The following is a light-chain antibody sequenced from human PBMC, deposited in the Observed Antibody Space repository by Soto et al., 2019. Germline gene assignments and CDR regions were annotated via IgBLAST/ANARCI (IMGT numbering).Light chain of an antibody. Sequence: QSVLTQPPSASGTPGQRVTISCSGSSSNIGSNYVYWYQQLPGTAPKLLIYRDIYRPSGIPNRFSGSKSGTSASLDITGLRAEDEADYYCHSYDNSLNGYVFGSGTKLTVL. CDR3: HSYDNSLNGYV. J-gene: IGLJ1*01. CDR1: SSNIGSNY. V-gene: IGLV1-47*02. CDR2: RDI.